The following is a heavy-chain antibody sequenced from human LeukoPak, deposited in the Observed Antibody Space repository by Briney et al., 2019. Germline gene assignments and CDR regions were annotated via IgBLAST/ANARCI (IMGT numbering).Heavy chain of an antibody. D-gene: IGHD3-22*01. CDR1: GGSISSYY. CDR3: ARTYYYDSSGYYVDY. V-gene: IGHV4-59*01. J-gene: IGHJ4*02. Sequence: SETLSLTCTVSGGSISSYYWSWIRQPPGKGLEWIGYIYYSGSTNYNPSLKSRVTISVGTSKNQFSLKLSSVTAADTAVYYCARTYYYDSSGYYVDYWGQGTLVTVSS. CDR2: IYYSGST.